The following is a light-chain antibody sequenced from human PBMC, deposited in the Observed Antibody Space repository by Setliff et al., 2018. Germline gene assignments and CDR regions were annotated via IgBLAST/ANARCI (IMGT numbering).Light chain of an antibody. CDR1: SSDVGGYNY. CDR2: EVS. J-gene: IGLJ1*01. V-gene: IGLV2-14*01. Sequence: QSVLAQPASVSGSPGQSITISCTGTSSDVGGYNYVSWYQKHPGRAPKLLIYEVSDRPSGVSNRFSGSKSGNTASLTISGLQAEDEADYYCSSYTSRSQVFGTGTKVTVL. CDR3: SSYTSRSQV.